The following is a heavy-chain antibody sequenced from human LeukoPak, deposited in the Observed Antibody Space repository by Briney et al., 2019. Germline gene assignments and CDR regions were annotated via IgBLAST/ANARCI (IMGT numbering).Heavy chain of an antibody. D-gene: IGHD2-21*01. CDR2: ISDSGSNT. Sequence: GGSLRLSCAASGFAFSSHAMSWVRQAPGKGLEWVSKISDSGSNTYSADSVKGRFTISRDKFKNTLYLQMNSLRAEDTAVYYCARSGARNCGTEYYFDYWGQGTLVTVSS. CDR1: GFAFSSHA. J-gene: IGHJ4*02. V-gene: IGHV3-23*01. CDR3: ARSGARNCGTEYYFDY.